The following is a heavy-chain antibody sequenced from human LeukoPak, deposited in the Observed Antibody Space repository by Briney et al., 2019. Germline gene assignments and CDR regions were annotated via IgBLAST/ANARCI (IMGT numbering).Heavy chain of an antibody. J-gene: IGHJ4*02. Sequence: GGSLRLSCAASGFTFSSYWMHWVRQAPGKGLVWVSRISGDGSTSSYADSVKGRFTISRDNAKNTLHLQMNSMRVEDTSVYYCARGTYYGSFDLWGQGTLVTVSS. D-gene: IGHD4-17*01. CDR1: GFTFSSYW. CDR2: ISGDGSTS. CDR3: ARGTYYGSFDL. V-gene: IGHV3-74*01.